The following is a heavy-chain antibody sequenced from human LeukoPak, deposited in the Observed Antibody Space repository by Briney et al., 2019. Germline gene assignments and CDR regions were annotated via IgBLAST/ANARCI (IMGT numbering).Heavy chain of an antibody. CDR3: ARGPPNWGYDY. CDR1: GYTFTSYD. D-gene: IGHD7-27*01. Sequence: ASVKVSCEASGYTFTSYDFNWVRQATGQRPEWMGWMSPNSGDTGYAQKFQDRVTMTRNTSISTAYMELSSLRSDDTAVYYCARGPPNWGYDYWGPGTLVTVSS. CDR2: MSPNSGDT. J-gene: IGHJ4*02. V-gene: IGHV1-8*01.